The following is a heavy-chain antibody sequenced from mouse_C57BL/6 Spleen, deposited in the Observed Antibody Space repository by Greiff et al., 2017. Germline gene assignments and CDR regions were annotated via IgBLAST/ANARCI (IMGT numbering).Heavy chain of an antibody. V-gene: IGHV5-17*01. D-gene: IGHD1-1*01. CDR1: GFTFSDYG. J-gene: IGHJ4*01. CDR2: ISSGSSTI. CDR3: ARGVLRYPMDY. Sequence: EVKLVESGGGLVKPGGSLKLSCAASGFTFSDYGMHWVRQAPEKGLEWVAYISSGSSTIYYADTVKGRFTISRDNAKNTLFLQMTSLRSEDTAMYYCARGVLRYPMDYWGQGTSVTVSS.